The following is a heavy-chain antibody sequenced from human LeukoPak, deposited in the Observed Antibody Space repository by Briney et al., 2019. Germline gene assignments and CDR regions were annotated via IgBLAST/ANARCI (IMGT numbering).Heavy chain of an antibody. CDR2: VNQGVTQK. CDR3: AREYFDAVPAAIWGYYYYMDV. D-gene: IGHD2-2*01. V-gene: IGHV3-7*01. Sequence: GGSLRLSCAASGFDFSTQWMSWVRQAPGWGLEWVAIVNQGVTQKYYVDSVKGRFTISRDNAENSLYLQMNSLRADDTAVYYCAREYFDAVPAAIWGYYYYMDVWGKGTTVTISS. CDR1: GFDFSTQW. J-gene: IGHJ6*03.